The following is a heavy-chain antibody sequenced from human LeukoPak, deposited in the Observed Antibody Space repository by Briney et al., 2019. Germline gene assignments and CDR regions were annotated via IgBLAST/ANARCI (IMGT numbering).Heavy chain of an antibody. Sequence: GGSLRLSCAASGFTFSDYYMSWIRQAPGKGLEWVSYISSSGSTIYYADSVKGRFTISRDNAKNTLYLQMNSLRAEDTAVYYCAKDGSSWNFDYWGQGTLVTVSS. J-gene: IGHJ4*02. V-gene: IGHV3-11*04. D-gene: IGHD6-13*01. CDR2: ISSSGSTI. CDR3: AKDGSSWNFDY. CDR1: GFTFSDYY.